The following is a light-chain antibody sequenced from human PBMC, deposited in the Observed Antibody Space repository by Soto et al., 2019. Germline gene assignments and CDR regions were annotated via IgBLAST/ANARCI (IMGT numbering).Light chain of an antibody. J-gene: IGLJ1*01. CDR1: SSDVGGYNY. Sequence: QSVLTQPASVSGSPGQSITISCTGTSSDVGGYNYVSWYQQHPGKAPKLMIYDVSNRPSGVSNRFSGSKSGNTASLTISGLQAEDEADYYCSSYKRSSTLYVFGTGTKVXV. CDR3: SSYKRSSTLYV. V-gene: IGLV2-14*01. CDR2: DVS.